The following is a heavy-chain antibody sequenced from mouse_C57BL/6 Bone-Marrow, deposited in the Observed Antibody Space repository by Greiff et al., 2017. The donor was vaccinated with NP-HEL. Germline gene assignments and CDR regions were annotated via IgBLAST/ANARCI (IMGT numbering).Heavy chain of an antibody. CDR1: GFTFSDYY. J-gene: IGHJ2*01. CDR2: ISNGGGST. V-gene: IGHV5-12*01. D-gene: IGHD2-3*01. Sequence: EVHLVESGGGLVQPGGSLKLSCAASGFTFSDYYMYWVRQTPEKRLEWVAYISNGGGSTYYPDTVKGRFTISRDNAKNTLYLQMSRLKSEDTAMYYCARQGRIYDGYPDYWGQGTTLTVSS. CDR3: ARQGRIYDGYPDY.